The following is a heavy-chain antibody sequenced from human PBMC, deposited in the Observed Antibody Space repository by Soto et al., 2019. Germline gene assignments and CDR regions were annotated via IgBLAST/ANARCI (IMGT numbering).Heavy chain of an antibody. CDR3: ATQWTGVPRYYYGMDV. D-gene: IGHD1-1*01. Sequence: QVQLVQSGAEVKKPASSVKVSCKASGGTFSSYAISWVRQAPGQGLEWMGGIIPIFGKADYAQKFQGRVTITADESTSTAYMALSSLRSEDTAVYYCATQWTGVPRYYYGMDVWGQGTTVTVSS. CDR2: IIPIFGKA. V-gene: IGHV1-69*12. CDR1: GGTFSSYA. J-gene: IGHJ6*02.